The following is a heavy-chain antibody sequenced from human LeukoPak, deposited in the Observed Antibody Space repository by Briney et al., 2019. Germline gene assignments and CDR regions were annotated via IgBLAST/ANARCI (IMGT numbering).Heavy chain of an antibody. Sequence: SETLSLTGAVYGGSFSGYYWSWIRQPPGKGLEWIGEINHSGSTNYNPSLKSRVTISVDTFKNQFSLKLSSVTAADTAVYYCASKPWVVVVLAAPSPFDYWGQGTLVTVSS. D-gene: IGHD2-2*01. CDR2: INHSGST. V-gene: IGHV4-34*01. J-gene: IGHJ4*02. CDR3: ASKPWVVVVLAAPSPFDY. CDR1: GGSFSGYY.